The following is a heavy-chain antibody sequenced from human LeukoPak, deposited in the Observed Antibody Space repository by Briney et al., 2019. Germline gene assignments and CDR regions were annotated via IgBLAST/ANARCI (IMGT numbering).Heavy chain of an antibody. V-gene: IGHV4-59*01. Sequence: SETLSLTCTVSGGSISSYYWSWIRQPPGKGLEWIGYIYYSGSTNYNPSLKSRVTISVDTSKNQFSLKLSSVTAADTAVYYCARSPEGAGLDGYFDYWGQGTLVTVSS. CDR1: GGSISSYY. CDR3: ARSPEGAGLDGYFDY. CDR2: IYYSGST. D-gene: IGHD6-19*01. J-gene: IGHJ4*02.